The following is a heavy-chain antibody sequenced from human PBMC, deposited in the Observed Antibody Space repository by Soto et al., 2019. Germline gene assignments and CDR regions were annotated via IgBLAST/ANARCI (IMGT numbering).Heavy chain of an antibody. J-gene: IGHJ6*02. Sequence: SETLSLTCTVSGGSISSYYWSWIRQPPGKGLEWIGYIYYSGSTNYNPSLKSRVTISVDTSKNQFSLKLSSVTAADTAVYYCARSYGDYVSYYYYGMDVWGQGTTVTVSS. CDR2: IYYSGST. V-gene: IGHV4-59*01. CDR3: ARSYGDYVSYYYYGMDV. CDR1: GGSISSYY. D-gene: IGHD4-17*01.